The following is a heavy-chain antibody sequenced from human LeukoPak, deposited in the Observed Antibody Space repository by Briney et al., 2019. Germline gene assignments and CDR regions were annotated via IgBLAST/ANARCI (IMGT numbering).Heavy chain of an antibody. Sequence: ETLSLTCAVSGGSISSSNWWSWVRQAPGKGLEWVSAISGSGGSTYYADSVKGRFTISRDNSKNTLYLQMNSLRAEDTAVYYCAKDVPADFWSGYYYYGMDVWGQGTTVTVSS. D-gene: IGHD3-3*01. J-gene: IGHJ6*02. CDR2: ISGSGGST. CDR3: AKDVPADFWSGYYYYGMDV. CDR1: GGSISSSN. V-gene: IGHV3-23*01.